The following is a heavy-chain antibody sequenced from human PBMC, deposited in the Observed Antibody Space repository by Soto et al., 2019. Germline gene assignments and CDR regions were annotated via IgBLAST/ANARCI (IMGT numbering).Heavy chain of an antibody. CDR1: GYTFTSYG. Sequence: ASVKVSCKASGYTFTSYGISCVRQAPGQGLEWMGWISAYNGNTNYAQKLQGRVTMTTDTSTSTAYMELRSLRSDDTAVYYCARDMGGYEIGGRWFDPWGQGTLVTVSS. V-gene: IGHV1-18*01. J-gene: IGHJ5*02. CDR2: ISAYNGNT. D-gene: IGHD5-12*01. CDR3: ARDMGGYEIGGRWFDP.